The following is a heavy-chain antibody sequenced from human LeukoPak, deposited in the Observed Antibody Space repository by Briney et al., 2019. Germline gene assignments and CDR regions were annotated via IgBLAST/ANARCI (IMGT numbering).Heavy chain of an antibody. V-gene: IGHV1-24*01. CDR1: GYTLTELS. J-gene: IGHJ6*04. Sequence: ASVKVSCKVSGYTLTELSMHWVRQAPGEGLEWMEGFDPEDGETIYAQKFQGRVTMTEDTSTDTAYMELSSLRSEDTAVYYCATSWVVAGIGTYYGMDVWGKGTTVTVSS. CDR3: ATSWVVAGIGTYYGMDV. D-gene: IGHD6-19*01. CDR2: FDPEDGET.